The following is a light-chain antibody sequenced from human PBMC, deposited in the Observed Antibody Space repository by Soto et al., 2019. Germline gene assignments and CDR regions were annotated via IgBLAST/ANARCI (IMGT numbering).Light chain of an antibody. J-gene: IGLJ1*01. CDR1: SSDVGAYNY. CDR3: ISFTTSTTYV. Sequence: QSALTQPASVSGSPGQSITVSCTGTSSDVGAYNYVSWYQQYPGKAPKLIIYDVTNRPSGVSDRFPGSKSGNTASLTISGLQAEDEGNYYCISFTTSTTYVFETGTKLTVL. CDR2: DVT. V-gene: IGLV2-14*01.